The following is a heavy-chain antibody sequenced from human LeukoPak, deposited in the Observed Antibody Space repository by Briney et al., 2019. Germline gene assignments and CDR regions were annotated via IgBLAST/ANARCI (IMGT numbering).Heavy chain of an antibody. CDR3: ATDRPYDRAFDI. V-gene: IGHV1-24*01. D-gene: IGHD5-12*01. J-gene: IGHJ3*02. Sequence: WASVKVSCKVSGYTLTELSMHWVRQAPGKGLEWMGGFDPEDGETIYAQKFQGRVTMTEDTSTDTAYMELSSLRSEDTAVYYCATDRPYDRAFDIWGQGTMVTVSS. CDR2: FDPEDGET. CDR1: GYTLTELS.